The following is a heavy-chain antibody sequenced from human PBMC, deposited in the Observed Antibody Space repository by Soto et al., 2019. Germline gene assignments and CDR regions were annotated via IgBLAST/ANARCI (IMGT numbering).Heavy chain of an antibody. D-gene: IGHD3-16*02. CDR1: GYTFTSYD. J-gene: IGHJ4*02. V-gene: IGHV1-8*01. CDR2: MNPNSGNT. Sequence: GASVKVSCKASGYTFTSYDINWVRQATGQGLEWMGWMNPNSGNTGYAQKFQGRVTMTRNTSISTAYMELSSLRSEDTAVYYCARAVMGVWGSYRYKGRGYFDYWGQGTLVTVSS. CDR3: ARAVMGVWGSYRYKGRGYFDY.